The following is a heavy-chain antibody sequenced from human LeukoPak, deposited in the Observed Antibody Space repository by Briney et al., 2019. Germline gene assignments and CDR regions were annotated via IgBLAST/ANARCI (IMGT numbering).Heavy chain of an antibody. V-gene: IGHV3-23*01. D-gene: IGHD1-7*01. CDR1: GFTFSSYA. J-gene: IGHJ4*02. CDR3: APFPTGTTGQHY. Sequence: GGSLRLSCAASGFTFSSYAMSWVRQAPGKGLEWVSAISGRGGSTYYADSVKGRFTISRDNSKNTLYLQMNSLRAEDTAVYYCAPFPTGTTGQHYWGQGTLVTVSS. CDR2: ISGRGGST.